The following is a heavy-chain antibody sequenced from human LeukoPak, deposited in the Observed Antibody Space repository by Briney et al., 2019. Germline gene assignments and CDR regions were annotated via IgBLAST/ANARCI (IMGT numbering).Heavy chain of an antibody. CDR3: ARGHITMVRGVQRPFDY. Sequence: SETLSLTCTVSGGSISSSSYYWGWIRQPPGKGLEWIGSIYYSGSTYYNPSLKSRVTISVDTSKNQFSLKLSSVTAADTAVYYCARGHITMVRGVQRPFDYWGQGTLVTVSS. CDR1: GGSISSSSYY. D-gene: IGHD3-10*01. J-gene: IGHJ4*02. CDR2: IYYSGST. V-gene: IGHV4-39*01.